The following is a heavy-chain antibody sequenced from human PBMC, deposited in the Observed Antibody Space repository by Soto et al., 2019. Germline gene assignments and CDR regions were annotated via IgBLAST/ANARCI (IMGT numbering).Heavy chain of an antibody. CDR3: ARGPSRIAVAGGEFDY. CDR1: GGTFSSYT. Sequence: QVQLVQSGAEVKKPGSSVKVSCKASGGTFSSYTISWVRQAPGQGLEWMGRIIPILGIANYAQKFQGRVTITADKSTSTVYMELSSLRSEDTAVYYCARGPSRIAVAGGEFDYWGQGTLVTVSS. CDR2: IIPILGIA. D-gene: IGHD6-19*01. J-gene: IGHJ4*02. V-gene: IGHV1-69*02.